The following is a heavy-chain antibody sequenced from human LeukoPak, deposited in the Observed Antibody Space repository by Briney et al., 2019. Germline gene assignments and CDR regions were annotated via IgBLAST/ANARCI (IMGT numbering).Heavy chain of an antibody. CDR2: IYNSGST. V-gene: IGHV4-4*07. J-gene: IGHJ4*02. CDR3: ARVRSSGWGKGFDY. D-gene: IGHD6-19*01. CDR1: GGSISNYY. Sequence: PSETLSLTCTVSGGSISNYYWSWIRQPAGKGLEWIGRIYNSGSTNYNPSLKSRVTMSVDTSKNQFSLKLSSVTAADTAMYYCARVRSSGWGKGFDYWGQGTLVTVSS.